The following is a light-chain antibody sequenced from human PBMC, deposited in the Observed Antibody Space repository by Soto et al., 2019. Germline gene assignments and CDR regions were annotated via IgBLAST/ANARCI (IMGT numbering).Light chain of an antibody. Sequence: QSALTQPRSVSGSPGHSVAISCTGTSSDVGGYTYVAWYRQYPGKAPKLMLYDVSKRPSGVPDRFSGSKSGNTASLTISGLQAEAEADYYCCSYAGRYIVVFGGGTKLTVL. V-gene: IGLV2-11*01. CDR1: SSDVGGYTY. J-gene: IGLJ2*01. CDR2: DVS. CDR3: CSYAGRYIVV.